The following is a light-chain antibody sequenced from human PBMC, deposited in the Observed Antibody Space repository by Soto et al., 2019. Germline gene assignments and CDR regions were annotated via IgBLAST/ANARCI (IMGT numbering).Light chain of an antibody. CDR1: QSVSTN. Sequence: ETVMTQSPATLSVSPWERATLSCRASQSVSTNLAWYQHKPGQAPRLLISGASTRATGLPARFSGSGSGTEFTLTISSLQSEDFAVYYCQQYNNWPSITFGQGTRLEIK. CDR2: GAS. CDR3: QQYNNWPSIT. J-gene: IGKJ5*01. V-gene: IGKV3-15*01.